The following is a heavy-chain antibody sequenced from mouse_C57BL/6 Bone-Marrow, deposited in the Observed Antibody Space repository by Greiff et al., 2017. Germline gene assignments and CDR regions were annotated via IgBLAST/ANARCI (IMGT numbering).Heavy chain of an antibody. Sequence: VQLQESGAELVRPGTSVKVSCKASGYAFTNYLIEWVKQRPGQGLEWIGVINPGSGGTNYNEKFKGKETLTADKSSSTAYMQLSSLTSEDSAVYFCARSRLLRLDYWGQGTTLTVSS. CDR1: GYAFTNYL. J-gene: IGHJ2*01. CDR3: ARSRLLRLDY. D-gene: IGHD2-3*01. V-gene: IGHV1-54*01. CDR2: INPGSGGT.